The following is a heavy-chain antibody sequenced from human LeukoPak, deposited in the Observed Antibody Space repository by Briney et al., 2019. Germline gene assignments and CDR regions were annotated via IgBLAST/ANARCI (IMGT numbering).Heavy chain of an antibody. V-gene: IGHV3-49*04. CDR3: TRGYQQQHHFDY. Sequence: SRWCSWANSGFAVEGKTVGCGGRGPMKERKWVGFIRSKAYGGTTEYAASVKGRFTISRDDSKSIAYLQMNSLKTEDTAVYYCTRGYQQQHHFDYWGQGTLVTVSS. J-gene: IGHJ4*02. CDR1: GFAVEGKT. D-gene: IGHD6-13*01. CDR2: IRSKAYGGTT.